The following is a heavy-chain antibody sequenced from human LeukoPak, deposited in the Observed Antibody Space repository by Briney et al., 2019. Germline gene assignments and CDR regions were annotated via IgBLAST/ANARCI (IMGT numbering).Heavy chain of an antibody. Sequence: GGSLRLSCAASGFSFSSYSMNWVRQAPGKGLEWLSYISRSSSSMYCADSVKGRFTISRDNAKNSLYLQMNSLRDEDTAVYYCVRGATVTSPFDYWGQGTLVTVSS. V-gene: IGHV3-48*02. CDR2: ISRSSSSM. D-gene: IGHD4-17*01. J-gene: IGHJ4*02. CDR3: VRGATVTSPFDY. CDR1: GFSFSSYS.